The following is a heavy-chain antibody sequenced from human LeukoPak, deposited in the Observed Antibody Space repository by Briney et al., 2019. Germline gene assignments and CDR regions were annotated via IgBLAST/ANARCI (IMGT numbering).Heavy chain of an antibody. CDR1: GFTFKNED. Sequence: GGSLRLSCAGSGFTFKNEDMTWVRQAPGRGLEWVSSIHPTNGKTDYADSVKGRFTVSRDNAKNSLYLQMNSLRAEDTALYYCARERQQLLYFDYWGQGTLVTVSS. CDR3: ARERQQLLYFDY. D-gene: IGHD6-13*01. J-gene: IGHJ4*02. V-gene: IGHV3-21*06. CDR2: IHPTNGKT.